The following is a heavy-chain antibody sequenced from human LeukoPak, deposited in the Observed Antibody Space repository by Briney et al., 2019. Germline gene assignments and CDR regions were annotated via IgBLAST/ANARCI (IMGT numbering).Heavy chain of an antibody. D-gene: IGHD2-8*01. CDR2: IKQDSSEE. CDR3: AKGDNGALHF. V-gene: IGHV3-7*01. J-gene: IGHJ3*01. Sequence: GGSLRLSCVASGFKFNNYWMNWVRQAPGKGLEWVANIKQDSSEEHYVDSVRGRFTISRDNAKNSLYLQMNSLRVEDTAVYYCAKGDNGALHFWGRGTMVTASS. CDR1: GFKFNNYW.